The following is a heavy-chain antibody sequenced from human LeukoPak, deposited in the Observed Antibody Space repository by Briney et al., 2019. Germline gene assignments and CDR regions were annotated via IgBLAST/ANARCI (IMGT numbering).Heavy chain of an antibody. J-gene: IGHJ4*02. CDR1: GYTFTGYY. D-gene: IGHD6-6*01. CDR2: INPNSGGT. CDR3: ARDLWSIAARPGDY. V-gene: IGHV1-2*02. Sequence: EASVKVSCKASGYTFTGYYMHWVRQAPGQGLEWMGWINPNSGGTNYAQKFQGRVTMTRDTSISTAYMELSRLRSDDTAVYYCARDLWSIAARPGDYWGQGTLVTVSS.